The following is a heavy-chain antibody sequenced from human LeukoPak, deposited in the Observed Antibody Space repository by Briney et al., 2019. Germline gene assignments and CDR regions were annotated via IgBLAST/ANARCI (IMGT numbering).Heavy chain of an antibody. CDR2: INPSGGST. D-gene: IGHD5-12*01. V-gene: IGHV1-46*01. CDR3: ARDLPSHHADIVATIFDY. Sequence: SVKVSCKASGYTFTSYYMHWVRQAPGQGLEWMGIINPSGGSTSYAQKFQGRVTMTRDTSTSTVYMELSSLRSEDTAVYYCARDLPSHHADIVATIFDYWGQGTLVTVSS. CDR1: GYTFTSYY. J-gene: IGHJ4*02.